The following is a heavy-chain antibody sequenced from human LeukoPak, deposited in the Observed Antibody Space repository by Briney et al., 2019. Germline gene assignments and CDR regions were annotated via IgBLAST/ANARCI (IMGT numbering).Heavy chain of an antibody. Sequence: PGGSLRLSCAASGFTFSNYWMNWVRQAPGKGLEWVANIRQDGSEKYYVDSVKGRFTISRDNAKNSLFLQMNSLRAEDTAVYYCAKDKSPQKPSFDYWGQGTLVTVSS. V-gene: IGHV3-7*01. CDR2: IRQDGSEK. J-gene: IGHJ4*02. CDR1: GFTFSNYW. D-gene: IGHD1-14*01. CDR3: AKDKSPQKPSFDY.